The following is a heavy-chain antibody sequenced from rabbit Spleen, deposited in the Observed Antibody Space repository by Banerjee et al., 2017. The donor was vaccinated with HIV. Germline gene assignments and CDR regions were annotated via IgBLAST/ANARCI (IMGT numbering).Heavy chain of an antibody. CDR1: GFDFSRYG. J-gene: IGHJ4*01. Sequence: QEQLEESGGGLVQPGGSLKLSCKASGFDFSRYGVSWVRQAPGKGLEWIGYIDPVFGSTYYASWVNGRFTISRHNAQNTLYLQLNSLTAADTAIYFCARDLIGVIGWNFNLWGPGTLVTVS. V-gene: IGHV1S47*01. CDR3: ARDLIGVIGWNFNL. D-gene: IGHD1-1*01. CDR2: IDPVFGST.